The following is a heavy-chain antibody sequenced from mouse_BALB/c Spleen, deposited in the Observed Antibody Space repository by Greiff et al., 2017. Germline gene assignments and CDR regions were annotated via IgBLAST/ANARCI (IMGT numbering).Heavy chain of an antibody. J-gene: IGHJ3*01. CDR1: GFTFSSFG. Sequence: EVQLVESGGGLVQPGGSRKLSCAASGFTFSSFGMHWVRQAPEKGLEWVAYISSGSSTIYYADTVKGRFTISRDNPKNTLFLQMTSLRSEDTAMYYCARNYRYGAWFAYWGQGTLVTVSA. V-gene: IGHV5-17*02. CDR3: ARNYRYGAWFAY. D-gene: IGHD2-14*01. CDR2: ISSGSSTI.